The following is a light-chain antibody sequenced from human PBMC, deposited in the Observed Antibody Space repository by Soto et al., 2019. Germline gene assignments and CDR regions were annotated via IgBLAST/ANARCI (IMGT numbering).Light chain of an antibody. CDR1: SGDVGGYNL. Sequence: QSVLTQPASVSGSPGQSITISCTGTSGDVGGYNLVSWYQQHPGKAPKLMIYEGSKRPSGVSNRFSGSKSGNTASLTISGLQAEDEADYYCCSYAGDSTLVFGGGTKVTVL. CDR3: CSYAGDSTLV. V-gene: IGLV2-23*01. J-gene: IGLJ2*01. CDR2: EGS.